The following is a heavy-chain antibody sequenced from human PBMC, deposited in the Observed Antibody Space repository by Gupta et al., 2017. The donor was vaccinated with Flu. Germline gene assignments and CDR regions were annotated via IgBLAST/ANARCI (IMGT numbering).Heavy chain of an antibody. Sequence: HEWMGWISAESGDTKYSQKFQGRVTVTRDATARTVYMELSSLKSEDTAVYYCARDGNYGSLSYDGQWYYMSVWGKGTTITVSS. J-gene: IGHJ6*03. CDR3: ARDGNYGSLSYDGQWYYMSV. CDR2: ISAESGDT. V-gene: IGHV1-3*01. D-gene: IGHD3-10*01.